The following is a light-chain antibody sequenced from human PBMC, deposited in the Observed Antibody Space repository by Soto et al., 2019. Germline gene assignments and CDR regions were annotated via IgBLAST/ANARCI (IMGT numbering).Light chain of an antibody. CDR3: QQYGSSPLT. CDR2: VAS. Sequence: EIVLTQSPGTLSLSPGERDTLSCRAIQSVSSIYLAWYQQKPGQAPRLLIYVASSRATGFPDRFSGSGSGTDFTLTISRLEPEDFAVYYCQQYGSSPLTFGGGTKV. V-gene: IGKV3-20*01. CDR1: QSVSSIY. J-gene: IGKJ4*01.